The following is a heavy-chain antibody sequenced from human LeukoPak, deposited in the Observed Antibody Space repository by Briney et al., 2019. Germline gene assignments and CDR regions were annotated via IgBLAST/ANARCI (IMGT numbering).Heavy chain of an antibody. CDR2: IKQDGSEK. Sequence: QSGGSLRLSCAASGFTFSSYWMSWVRQAPGKGLEWVASIKQDGSEKYYVDSVKGRFTISRDNAKNSLYLQMNSLRAEDTAVYYCARDNIAARFRDYYYYMDVWGKGTTVTVSS. V-gene: IGHV3-7*01. CDR3: ARDNIAARFRDYYYYMDV. J-gene: IGHJ6*03. D-gene: IGHD6-6*01. CDR1: GFTFSSYW.